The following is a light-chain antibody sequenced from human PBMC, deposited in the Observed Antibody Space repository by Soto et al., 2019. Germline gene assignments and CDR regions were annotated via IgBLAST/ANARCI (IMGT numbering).Light chain of an antibody. CDR2: GAS. CDR1: QSVSNRY. V-gene: IGKV3-20*01. CDR3: QQYNKWPPT. J-gene: IGKJ1*01. Sequence: EIVLTQSPGTLSLSPGERATLCFCGSQSVSNRYLAWYQQKPGQAPRLLIYGASSRATGIPDRFSGSGSGTEFTLTISSLQSEDFAVYHCQQYNKWPPTFGQGTKVDIK.